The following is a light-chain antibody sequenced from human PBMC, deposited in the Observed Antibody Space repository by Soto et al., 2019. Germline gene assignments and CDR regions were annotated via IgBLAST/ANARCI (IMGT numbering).Light chain of an antibody. CDR1: QSMSSW. CDR3: QQYNSYSWT. J-gene: IGKJ1*01. V-gene: IGKV1-5*03. CDR2: KAS. Sequence: DIQMTQSPSTLSASVGDRVTITCRASQSMSSWLAWYQQKPGKAPKLLIYKASSLESGVPSRFSGSGSGTEFTLTIISLQPDDFATYYCQQYNSYSWTFGQGTKVEIK.